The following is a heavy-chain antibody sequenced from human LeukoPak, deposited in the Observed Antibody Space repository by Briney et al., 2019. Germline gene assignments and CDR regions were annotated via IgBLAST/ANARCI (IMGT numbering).Heavy chain of an antibody. CDR2: IIPIFGTA. J-gene: IGHJ5*02. CDR1: GGTFSSYA. CDR3: ARPELGYCSSTSCYEVWFDP. V-gene: IGHV1-69*13. Sequence: ASVKVSCKASGGTFSSYAISWVRQAPGQGLEWMGGIIPIFGTANYAQKFQGRVTITADESTDTAYMELSSLRSEDTAVYYCARPELGYCSSTSCYEVWFDPWGQGTLVTVSS. D-gene: IGHD2-2*01.